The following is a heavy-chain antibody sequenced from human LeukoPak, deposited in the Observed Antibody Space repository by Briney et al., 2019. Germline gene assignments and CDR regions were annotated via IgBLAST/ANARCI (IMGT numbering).Heavy chain of an antibody. CDR1: GFTFSSSS. Sequence: GGSLRLSCAASGFTFSSSSMNWVRQAPGKGLEWVSYISSSSSTIHYAESVKGRFTISRGNAKNSLYLQMNSLRDEDTAVYYCAREMAHYFDSSGYSFWGQGTLVTVSS. CDR3: AREMAHYFDSSGYSF. J-gene: IGHJ4*02. D-gene: IGHD3-22*01. CDR2: ISSSSSTI. V-gene: IGHV3-48*02.